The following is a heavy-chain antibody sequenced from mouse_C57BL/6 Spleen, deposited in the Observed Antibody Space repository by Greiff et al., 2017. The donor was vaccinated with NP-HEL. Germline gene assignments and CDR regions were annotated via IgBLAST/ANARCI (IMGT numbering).Heavy chain of an antibody. CDR1: GYTFTDYN. V-gene: IGHV1-22*01. D-gene: IGHD4-1*01. Sequence: DVKLQESGPELVKPGASVKMSCKASGYTFTDYNMHWVKQSHGKSLEWIGYINPNNGGTSYNQKFKGKATLTVNKSSSTAYMELRSLTSEDSAVYYCASWTDWDAMDYWGQGTSVTVSS. CDR2: INPNNGGT. J-gene: IGHJ4*01. CDR3: ASWTDWDAMDY.